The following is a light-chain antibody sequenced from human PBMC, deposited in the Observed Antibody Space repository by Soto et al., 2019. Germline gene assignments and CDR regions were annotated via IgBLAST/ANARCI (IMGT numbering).Light chain of an antibody. CDR1: QSVSSSY. Sequence: SVLTQASGTMSFSPRERDTLSCRPSQSVSSSYLAWYQQKPGQAPRLLIHSASTRAPGIPDRFSASGAGTDFTLTISRLEPEDSAVYYCQQYSASPRTFGPGTKVDIK. J-gene: IGKJ3*01. V-gene: IGKV3-20*01. CDR3: QQYSASPRT. CDR2: SAS.